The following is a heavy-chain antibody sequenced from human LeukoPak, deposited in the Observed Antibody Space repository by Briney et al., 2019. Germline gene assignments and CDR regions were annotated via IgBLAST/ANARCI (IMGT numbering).Heavy chain of an antibody. D-gene: IGHD1-26*01. Sequence: GGSLRLSCAASRFTFSSYAMSWVRQAPGKGREWVSSISGSGGTTYYAESVKGRITISRDNSKNTLYLQMNSLRAEDTAIYYCAKALGGSGSYRNWFDPWGQGTLVTVSS. V-gene: IGHV3-23*01. J-gene: IGHJ5*02. CDR2: ISGSGGTT. CDR3: AKALGGSGSYRNWFDP. CDR1: RFTFSSYA.